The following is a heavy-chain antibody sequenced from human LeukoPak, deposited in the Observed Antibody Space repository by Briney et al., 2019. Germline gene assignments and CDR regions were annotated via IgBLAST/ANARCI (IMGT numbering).Heavy chain of an antibody. CDR3: ARADGYCSGGSCYVGAFDI. CDR2: IIPIFGTA. CDR1: GYTFTSYY. V-gene: IGHV1-69*13. J-gene: IGHJ3*02. D-gene: IGHD2-15*01. Sequence: GASVKVSCKSSGYTFTSYYMHWVRQAPGQGLEWMGGIIPIFGTANYAQKFQGRVTITADESTSTAYMELSSLRSEDTAVYYCARADGYCSGGSCYVGAFDIWGQGTMVTVSS.